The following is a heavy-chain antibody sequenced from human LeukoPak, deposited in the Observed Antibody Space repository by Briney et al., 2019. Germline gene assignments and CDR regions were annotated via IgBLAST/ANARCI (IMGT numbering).Heavy chain of an antibody. CDR3: AKVRWGSDNALDS. V-gene: IGHV3-30*18. Sequence: PGGSLRLSCAASGFTFSSYGMYWVRQAPGKGLEWLAVISHDGSNKHYADSVKGRITISRDNSMNTLYLQMNSLTAEDTAVYYCAKVRWGSDNALDSWGQGTLVTGSS. J-gene: IGHJ4*02. CDR1: GFTFSSYG. D-gene: IGHD3-16*01. CDR2: ISHDGSNK.